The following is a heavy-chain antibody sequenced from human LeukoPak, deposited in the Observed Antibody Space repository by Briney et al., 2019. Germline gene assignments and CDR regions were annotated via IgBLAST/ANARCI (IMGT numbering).Heavy chain of an antibody. V-gene: IGHV1-2*02. Sequence: GASVKVSCKASGYTFTGYYMHWVRQAPGQGLEWMGWINPNNGGTNYAQKFQGRVTMTRDTSISTAYMELSRLRSDDTAVYYCARDRRGAQIDYWGQGTLVTVSS. D-gene: IGHD4-17*01. CDR2: INPNNGGT. J-gene: IGHJ4*02. CDR1: GYTFTGYY. CDR3: ARDRRGAQIDY.